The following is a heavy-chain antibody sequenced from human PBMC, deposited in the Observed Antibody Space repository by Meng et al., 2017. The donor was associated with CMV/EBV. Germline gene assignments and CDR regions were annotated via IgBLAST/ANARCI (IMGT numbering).Heavy chain of an antibody. Sequence: GESLKISCAASGSTFSSYGMHWVRQAPGKGLEWVAFIRYDGSNKYYADSVKGRFTISRDNSKNTLYLQMNSLRAEDTAVYYCAKDLFVDTAMVTGYYYGMDVWGQGTTVTVSS. D-gene: IGHD5-18*01. J-gene: IGHJ6*02. CDR1: GSTFSSYG. V-gene: IGHV3-30*02. CDR2: IRYDGSNK. CDR3: AKDLFVDTAMVTGYYYGMDV.